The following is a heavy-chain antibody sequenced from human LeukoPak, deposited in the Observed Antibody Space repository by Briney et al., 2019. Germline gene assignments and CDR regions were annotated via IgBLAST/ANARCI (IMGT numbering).Heavy chain of an antibody. D-gene: IGHD1-20*01. CDR2: INPNSGGT. J-gene: IGHJ3*02. Sequence: GASVKVSCKASGYTFTGYCMHWVRQAPGQGLEWMGWINPNSGGTNYAQKFQGWVTMTRDTSISTAYMELSRLRSDDTAVYYCARGGITGTTRVPTRLNDAFDIWGQGTMVTVSS. CDR1: GYTFTGYC. CDR3: ARGGITGTTRVPTRLNDAFDI. V-gene: IGHV1-2*04.